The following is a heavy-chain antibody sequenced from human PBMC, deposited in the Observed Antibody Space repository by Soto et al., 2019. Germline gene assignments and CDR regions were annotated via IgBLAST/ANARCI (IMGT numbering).Heavy chain of an antibody. CDR2: IYPGNSDT. D-gene: IGHD4-4*01. CDR1: GYTFTSYW. V-gene: IGHV5-51*01. Sequence: PGESLKISCKAPGYTFTSYWVGWVRQMPGKGLEWMGIIYPGNSDTRYSPSFQGQVTISADESISTVYLQWSSLKASDTAMYYCARHDNYAYWGQGTLVTVSS. CDR3: ARHDNYAY. J-gene: IGHJ4*02.